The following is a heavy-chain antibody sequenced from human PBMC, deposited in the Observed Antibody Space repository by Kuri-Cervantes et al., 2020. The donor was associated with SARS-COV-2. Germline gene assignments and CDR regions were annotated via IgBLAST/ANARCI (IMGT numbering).Heavy chain of an antibody. V-gene: IGHV4-59*08. D-gene: IGHD2-2*01. CDR2: IYYSGST. CDR1: GGSISSYY. Sequence: GSLRLSCTVSGGSISSYYWSWIRQPPGKGLEWVGYIYYSGSTNYNPSLKSRVTISVDTSKNQFSLKLSSVTAADTAVYYCARHEVVVVPAAFDYWGQGNLVTVSS. CDR3: ARHEVVVVPAAFDY. J-gene: IGHJ4*02.